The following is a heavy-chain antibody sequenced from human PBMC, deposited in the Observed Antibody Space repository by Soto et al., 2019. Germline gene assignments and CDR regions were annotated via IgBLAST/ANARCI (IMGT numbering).Heavy chain of an antibody. CDR2: ISANNGNT. V-gene: IGHV1-18*01. D-gene: IGHD1-26*01. J-gene: IGHJ4*02. CDR1: GYTFSKG. Sequence: QVQLVQSGAEVKKPGASVKVSCKASGYTFSKGISWVRQAPGQGLEWMGWISANNGNTNYAQKFQGRVTMTTDTSTSTAYMELRSLRSDDTAMYYCARGGPGAPFDYWGQVTPVTVSS. CDR3: ARGGPGAPFDY.